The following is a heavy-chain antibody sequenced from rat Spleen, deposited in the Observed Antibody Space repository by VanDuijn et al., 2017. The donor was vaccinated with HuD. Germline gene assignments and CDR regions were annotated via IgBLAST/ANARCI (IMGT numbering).Heavy chain of an antibody. CDR3: ATRGNNPFAY. J-gene: IGHJ3*01. CDR1: GFTFSDYA. V-gene: IGHV5-17*01. CDR2: IIYDGSST. Sequence: EVKLVESGGGLVQPGRSLKFSCAASGFTFSDYAMAWVRQAPKKGLEWVATIIYDGSSTYYRDSVKGRFTISRDNAKSTLYLQMDSLRSEDTATYYCATRGNNPFAYWGQGTLVTVSS. D-gene: IGHD1-10*01.